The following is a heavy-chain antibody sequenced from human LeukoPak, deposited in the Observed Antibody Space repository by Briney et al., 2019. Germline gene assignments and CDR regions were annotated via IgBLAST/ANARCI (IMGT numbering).Heavy chain of an antibody. Sequence: SETLSLTCAVSGYSISSGYYWGWIRQPPVKGLEWIGSIYHSGSTYYNPSLKSRVTISVDTSKNQFSLKLSSVTAADTAVYYCARQVFGVVIIDVGFDYWGQGTLVTVSS. CDR2: IYHSGST. J-gene: IGHJ4*02. CDR3: ARQVFGVVIIDVGFDY. D-gene: IGHD3-3*01. V-gene: IGHV4-38-2*01. CDR1: GYSISSGYY.